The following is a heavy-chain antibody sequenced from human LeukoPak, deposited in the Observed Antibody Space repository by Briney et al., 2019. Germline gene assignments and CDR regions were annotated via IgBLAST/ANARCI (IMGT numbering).Heavy chain of an antibody. J-gene: IGHJ3*02. D-gene: IGHD2-2*01. CDR1: GFTFSSYA. CDR3: ATSMGHCSSTSCHAFDI. V-gene: IGHV3-23*01. CDR2: VSGSGGST. Sequence: PGWSLRLSCAASGFTFSSYAMSWVRLAPGKGLEWVSAVSGSGGSTYYADSVKGRFSISRDNSKNTLYLQMNSLRAEDTAVYYCATSMGHCSSTSCHAFDIWGQGTMVTVSS.